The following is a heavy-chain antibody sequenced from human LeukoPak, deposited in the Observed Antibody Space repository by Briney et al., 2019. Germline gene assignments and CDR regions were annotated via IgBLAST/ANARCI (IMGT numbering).Heavy chain of an antibody. Sequence: GGSLRLSCAASGFTFSSYGMSWVRQAPGKGLEWVSVIYSGGSTYYADSVKGRFTISRDNSKNTLYLQMNRLRPEDAAVYYCAKAPVTTCRGAYCYPFDYWGQGTLVTVSS. J-gene: IGHJ4*02. D-gene: IGHD2-21*01. CDR1: GFTFSSYG. CDR2: IYSGGST. V-gene: IGHV3-23*03. CDR3: AKAPVTTCRGAYCYPFDY.